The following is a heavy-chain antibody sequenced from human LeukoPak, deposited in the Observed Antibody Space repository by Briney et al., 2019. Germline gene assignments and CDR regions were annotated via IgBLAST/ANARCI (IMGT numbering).Heavy chain of an antibody. CDR3: ARQYSSSSGPQDP. Sequence: GESLKISCNGSGYSFTSYWIGWVRQMPGKGLEWMGIIYPGDSDTRYSPSFQGQVTISADKSISTAYLQWSSLKASDTAMYYCARQYSSSSGPQDPWGQGTLVTVSS. CDR1: GYSFTSYW. V-gene: IGHV5-51*01. D-gene: IGHD6-6*01. J-gene: IGHJ5*02. CDR2: IYPGDSDT.